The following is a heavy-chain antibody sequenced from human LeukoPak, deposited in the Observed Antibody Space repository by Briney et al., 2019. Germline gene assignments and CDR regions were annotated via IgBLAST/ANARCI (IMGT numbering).Heavy chain of an antibody. V-gene: IGHV1-18*01. CDR1: GYTFTRYG. CDR3: ARSGRGTYYYFDY. CDR2: ISGSNGNT. Sequence: ASVKVSCKASGYTFTRYGMSWVRQAPGQGLEWMGWISGSNGNTNYAQKLQGRVTMTTDTSTGTAYMELRSLRSDDTAVYYCARSGRGTYYYFDYWGQGTLVTVSS. D-gene: IGHD1-26*01. J-gene: IGHJ4*02.